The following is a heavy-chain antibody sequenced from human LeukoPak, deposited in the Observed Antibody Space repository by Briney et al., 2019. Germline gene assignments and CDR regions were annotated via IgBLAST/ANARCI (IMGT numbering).Heavy chain of an antibody. V-gene: IGHV3-53*01. Sequence: GSLRLSCAASGFTVSSNYMSWVRQAPGKGLEWVSVIYSGGSTYYADSVKGRFTISRDNSKNTLYLQMNSLRAEDTAVYYCARTDYSSSWYYFDYWGQGTLVTVSS. CDR2: IYSGGST. CDR3: ARTDYSSSWYYFDY. J-gene: IGHJ4*02. CDR1: GFTVSSNY. D-gene: IGHD6-13*01.